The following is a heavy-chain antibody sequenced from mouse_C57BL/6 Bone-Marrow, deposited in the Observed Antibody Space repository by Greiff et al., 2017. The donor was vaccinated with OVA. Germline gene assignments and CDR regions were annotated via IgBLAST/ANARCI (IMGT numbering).Heavy chain of an antibody. J-gene: IGHJ1*03. D-gene: IGHD1-1*01. CDR2: ISDGGSYT. V-gene: IGHV5-4*01. CDR3: ARESLNGGSSYWYFDV. Sequence: EVKLMESGGGLVKPGGSLKLSCAASGFTFSSYAMSWVRQTPEKRLEWVATISDGGSYTYYPDNVKGRFTISRDNAKNNLYLQMSHLKSEDTAMYYCARESLNGGSSYWYFDVWGTGTTVTVSS. CDR1: GFTFSSYA.